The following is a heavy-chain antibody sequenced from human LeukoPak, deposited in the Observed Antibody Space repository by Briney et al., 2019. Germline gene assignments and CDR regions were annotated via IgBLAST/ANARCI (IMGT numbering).Heavy chain of an antibody. CDR3: ARGWYGGKPSIKY. V-gene: IGHV4-34*01. J-gene: IGHJ4*02. CDR2: INHSGST. Sequence: SETLSLTCAVYGGSFSGYYWSWIRQPPGKGLEWIGEINHSGSTNYNPSLKSRVTISVDTSKNQFSLKLSSVTAADTAVYYCARGWYGGKPSIKYWGQGTLVTVSS. D-gene: IGHD4-23*01. CDR1: GGSFSGYY.